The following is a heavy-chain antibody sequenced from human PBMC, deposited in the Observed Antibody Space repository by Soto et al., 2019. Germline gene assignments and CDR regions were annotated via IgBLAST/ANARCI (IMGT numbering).Heavy chain of an antibody. CDR1: GYNFTSYD. CDR3: AVYKAEAALHYYYSMDV. Sequence: QVQLVQSGAEVKKPGASVKVSCKASGYNFTSYDINWMRQATGQGLEWMGWMNPNSGNTGYAQKFQGRVTMTRNTSISTAYMELSSLRSEDTAVYYRAVYKAEAALHYYYSMDVWGKGTTVTVSS. V-gene: IGHV1-8*01. CDR2: MNPNSGNT. J-gene: IGHJ6*03. D-gene: IGHD6-13*01.